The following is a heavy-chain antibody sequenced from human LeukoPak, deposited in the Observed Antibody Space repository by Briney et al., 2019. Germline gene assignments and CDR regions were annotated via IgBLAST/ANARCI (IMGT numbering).Heavy chain of an antibody. V-gene: IGHV4-34*01. CDR3: ARGYRITIFGVVISTHNWFDP. CDR1: GGSFSDYF. J-gene: IGHJ5*02. CDR2: INHSGST. D-gene: IGHD3-3*01. Sequence: SETLSLTCAVYGGSFSDYFWGWIRQPPGKGLEWIGEINHSGSTNYNPSLKSRVTISVDTSKNQFSLKLSSVTAADTAVYYCARGYRITIFGVVISTHNWFDPWGQGTLVTVSS.